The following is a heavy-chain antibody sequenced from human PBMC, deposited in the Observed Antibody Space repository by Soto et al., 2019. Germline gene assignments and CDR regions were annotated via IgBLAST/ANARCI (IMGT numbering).Heavy chain of an antibody. CDR3: ARFYVPSPSYNYDILTGYSNWFDP. CDR1: GGSISSGGYY. D-gene: IGHD3-9*01. J-gene: IGHJ5*02. Sequence: SETLSLTCTVSGGSISSGGYYWSWIRQHPGKGLEWIGYIYYSGSTYYNPSLKSRVTISVDTSKNQFSLKLSSVTAADTAVYYCARFYVPSPSYNYDILTGYSNWFDPWGQGTLVTVSS. V-gene: IGHV4-31*03. CDR2: IYYSGST.